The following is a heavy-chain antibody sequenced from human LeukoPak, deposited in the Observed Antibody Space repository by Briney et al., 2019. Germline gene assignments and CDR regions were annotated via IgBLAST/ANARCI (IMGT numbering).Heavy chain of an antibody. CDR3: ARFLEARVRVGGFPTLVPHFDY. D-gene: IGHD3-3*01. V-gene: IGHV4-4*02. J-gene: IGHJ4*02. CDR2: VYHSGST. CDR1: GGSISSSNW. Sequence: SGTLSLTCAVSGGSISSSNWWSWVRQPPGKGLEWIGEVYHSGSTNYNPSLKSRVTISVDKSENQFSLKLSSVTAADTAVYYCARFLEARVRVGGFPTLVPHFDYWGQGTLVTVSS.